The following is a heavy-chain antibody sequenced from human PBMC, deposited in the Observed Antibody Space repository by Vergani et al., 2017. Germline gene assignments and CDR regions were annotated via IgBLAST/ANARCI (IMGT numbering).Heavy chain of an antibody. CDR3: TKGSRGYTGYFFDY. D-gene: IGHD5-12*01. CDR2: IYSGGST. V-gene: IGHV3-53*04. J-gene: IGHJ4*02. CDR1: GFTVSSNY. Sequence: EVQLMESGGGWAQPGGSLRLSCAASGFTVSSNYMSWVRQAPGKGLEWVSVIYSGGSTYYADSVKGRFTISRHNSKNTLYLQMNSLRADDTAVYYCTKGSRGYTGYFFDYWGQGTLATVSS.